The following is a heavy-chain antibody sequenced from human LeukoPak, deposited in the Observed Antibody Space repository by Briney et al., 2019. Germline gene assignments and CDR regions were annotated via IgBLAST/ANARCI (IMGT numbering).Heavy chain of an antibody. CDR2: IYPGDSDT. CDR3: ARQVTTSWFDP. D-gene: IGHD2-21*02. V-gene: IGHV5-51*01. CDR1: GYSFTSYW. Sequence: GESLKISCKVSGYSFTSYWIGWVRQMPGKGLEWMGIIYPGDSDTRYSPSFQGQVTISADKSINTAYLQWSSLKASDTAMYYCARQVTTSWFDPWGQGTLVTVSS. J-gene: IGHJ5*02.